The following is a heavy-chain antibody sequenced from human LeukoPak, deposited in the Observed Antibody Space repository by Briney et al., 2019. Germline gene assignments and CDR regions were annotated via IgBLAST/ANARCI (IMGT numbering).Heavy chain of an antibody. J-gene: IGHJ6*03. V-gene: IGHV4-38-2*02. CDR2: IYHSGST. Sequence: SETLSLTCSVSGYSISNGYYWGWIRQPPGKGLEWIGSIYHSGSTNCNPSLKSRVNISVDTSKNQFSLKVNSVTAADTAVYFCARDETYSSDWQSNHYYYYMDVWGKGTTVTVSS. CDR1: GYSISNGYY. CDR3: ARDETYSSDWQSNHYYYYMDV. D-gene: IGHD6-19*01.